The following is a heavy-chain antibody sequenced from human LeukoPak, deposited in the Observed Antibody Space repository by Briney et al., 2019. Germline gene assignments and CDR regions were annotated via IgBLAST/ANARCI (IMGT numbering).Heavy chain of an antibody. CDR3: AREWAGPSFDC. V-gene: IGHV3-7*01. CDR1: GFTFSSYW. Sequence: PGGSLRLSCAASGFTFSSYWMSWVRQAPGKGLEWVANIKQDGSEKSYVDSVKGRFTISRDNTKNSLYLQMNSLRAEDTAVYFCAREWAGPSFDCWGQGTLVTVSS. J-gene: IGHJ4*02. CDR2: IKQDGSEK. D-gene: IGHD6-19*01.